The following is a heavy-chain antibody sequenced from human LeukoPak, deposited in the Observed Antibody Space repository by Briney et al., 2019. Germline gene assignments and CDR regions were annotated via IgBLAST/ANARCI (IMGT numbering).Heavy chain of an antibody. CDR1: GYSISSGYY. J-gene: IGHJ5*02. D-gene: IGHD6-13*01. Sequence: PSETLSLTCTVSGYSISSGYYWGWIRQPPGKGLERIGIIYHSGSTYYNPSLKSRVTISVDTSKNQFSLKLSSVTAADTAVYYCVRAYMSSWYFNWFDPWGQGTLVTVSS. V-gene: IGHV4-38-2*02. CDR2: IYHSGST. CDR3: VRAYMSSWYFNWFDP.